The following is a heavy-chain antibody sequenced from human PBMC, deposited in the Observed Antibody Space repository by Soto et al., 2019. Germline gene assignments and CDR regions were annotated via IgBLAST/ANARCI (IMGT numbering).Heavy chain of an antibody. CDR2: IMPIFRAP. CDR3: ASWLKGPDIGNYYYGMDV. CDR1: GGAFSDYA. J-gene: IGHJ6*02. D-gene: IGHD2-15*01. Sequence: QVQLVQSGAEVKKPGSSVKVSCKASGGAFSDYAFSWVRQAPGQGLEWLGGIMPIFRAPDYAQKFQGRVTITADEFTRTAYMEMNNLRSEDTAVYYCASWLKGPDIGNYYYGMDVWGQGTTVTVS. V-gene: IGHV1-69*12.